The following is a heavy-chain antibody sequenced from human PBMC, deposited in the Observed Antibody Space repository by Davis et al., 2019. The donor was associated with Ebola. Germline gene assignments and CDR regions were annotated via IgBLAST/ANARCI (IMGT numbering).Heavy chain of an antibody. V-gene: IGHV4-38-2*02. J-gene: IGHJ4*02. CDR1: GYSISSGYY. D-gene: IGHD4-17*01. Sequence: MPSETLSLTCTVSGYSISSGYYWGWIRQPPGKGLEWIGSIYHSGNTYYNPSLKSRVTISVDTSKNQFSLKLSSVTAADTAVYYCARGPPRYGFYWGQGTLVTISS. CDR2: IYHSGNT. CDR3: ARGPPRYGFY.